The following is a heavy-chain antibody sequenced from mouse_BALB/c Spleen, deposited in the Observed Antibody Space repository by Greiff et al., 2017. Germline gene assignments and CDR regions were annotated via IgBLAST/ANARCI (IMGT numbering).Heavy chain of an antibody. V-gene: IGHV5-4*02. Sequence: EVQLVESGGGLVKPGGSLKLSCAASGFTFSDYYMYWVRQTPEKRLEWVATISDGGSYTYYPDSVKGRFTISRDNAKNNLYLQMSSLKSEDTAMYYCARGDYRYDVGFAYWGQGTLVTVSA. CDR3: ARGDYRYDVGFAY. CDR2: ISDGGSYT. CDR1: GFTFSDYY. D-gene: IGHD2-14*01. J-gene: IGHJ3*01.